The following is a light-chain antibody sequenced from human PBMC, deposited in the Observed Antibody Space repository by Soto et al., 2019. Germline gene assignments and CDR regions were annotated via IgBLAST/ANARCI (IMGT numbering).Light chain of an antibody. CDR3: QSYDSGISV. Sequence: NFMLTQPHSVSESPGKTVTISCTRSSGRIASKYVQWYQQRPGSAPTTVIYEDKQRPSGVPDRFSGSIDSSSNSASLTISGLRTEDEGDYYCQSYDSGISVFGGGTKLTVL. J-gene: IGLJ3*02. CDR2: EDK. CDR1: SGRIASKY. V-gene: IGLV6-57*03.